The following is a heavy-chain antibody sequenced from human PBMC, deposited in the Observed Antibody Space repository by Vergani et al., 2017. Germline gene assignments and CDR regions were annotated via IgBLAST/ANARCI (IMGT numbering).Heavy chain of an antibody. CDR1: GGSIRSTFYY. CDR2: IYYSGST. D-gene: IGHD6-13*01. CDR3: ARHKEQLVPGNYYYYYYMDV. Sequence: QLQLQESDPGLLKPSETLSLTCTVSGGSIRSTFYYSGWIRHPPGKGLEWIGSIYYSGSTYYNPSLKSRVTISVDTSKNQFSLKLNSVTAADTAVYYCARHKEQLVPGNYYYYYYMDVWGKGTTVTVSS. V-gene: IGHV4-39*01. J-gene: IGHJ6*03.